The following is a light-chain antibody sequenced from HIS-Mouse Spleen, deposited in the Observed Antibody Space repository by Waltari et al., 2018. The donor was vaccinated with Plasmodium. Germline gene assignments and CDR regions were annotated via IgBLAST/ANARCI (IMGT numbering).Light chain of an antibody. J-gene: IGKJ4*01. CDR2: DAS. V-gene: IGKV3-11*01. CDR1: QSVTSY. CDR3: QQRSNWPPLT. Sequence: EFVLTQSPAPLSLSPGDRATLSCRSSQSVTSYLAWYQPKPGQAPRLLIYDASNSATGIPARFSGSGSGTDFTLTISSLEPEDFAVYYCQQRSNWPPLTFGGGTKVEIK.